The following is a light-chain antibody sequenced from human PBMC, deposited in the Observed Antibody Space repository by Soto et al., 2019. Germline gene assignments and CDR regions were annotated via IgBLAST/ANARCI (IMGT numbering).Light chain of an antibody. CDR1: QSVSSY. Sequence: EIVLTQSPATLSLSPGERATLSCRASQSVSSYLAWYQQKPGQAPRLLIYDSSNRATGIPARFSGSGSGTGFTLTISSLEPEDFAVYYCQQRSNWPPLFTFCPGTKVDIK. CDR3: QQRSNWPPLFT. V-gene: IGKV3-11*01. CDR2: DSS. J-gene: IGKJ3*01.